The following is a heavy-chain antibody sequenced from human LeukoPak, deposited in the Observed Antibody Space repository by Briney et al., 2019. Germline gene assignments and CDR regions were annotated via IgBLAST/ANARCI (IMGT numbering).Heavy chain of an antibody. Sequence: ASVKLSCKFSGYTLTELSMHWGRDAPGTGLEWKGGFDPEDGETIYAQKFQGRVTMTEDTSTDTASMELSSLSSEDTAVYYCATMDCSGGSCYPYYYYYGMDVWGQGTTVTVSS. D-gene: IGHD2-15*01. CDR2: FDPEDGET. J-gene: IGHJ6*02. V-gene: IGHV1-24*01. CDR1: GYTLTELS. CDR3: ATMDCSGGSCYPYYYYYGMDV.